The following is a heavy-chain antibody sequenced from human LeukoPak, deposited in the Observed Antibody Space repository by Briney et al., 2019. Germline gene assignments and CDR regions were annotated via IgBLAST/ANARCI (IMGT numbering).Heavy chain of an antibody. CDR3: AKGALWFGELIYYFDY. CDR1: GFTFSSCA. CDR2: ISGSGGST. Sequence: GASLRLSCAASGFTFSSCAMSWVRQAPGKGLEWVSAISGSGGSTYYADSVKGRFTISRDNSKNTLYLQMNSLRAEDTAVYYCAKGALWFGELIYYFDYWGQGTLVTVSS. D-gene: IGHD3-10*01. J-gene: IGHJ4*02. V-gene: IGHV3-23*01.